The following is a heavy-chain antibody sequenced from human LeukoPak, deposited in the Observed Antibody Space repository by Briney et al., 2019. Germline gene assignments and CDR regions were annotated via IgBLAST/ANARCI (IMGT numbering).Heavy chain of an antibody. J-gene: IGHJ4*02. D-gene: IGHD6-19*01. CDR3: ARGEYNNGWYADY. Sequence: PGGSLRLSCAASGFTVSSNYMSWVRQAPGKGLEWVSVIYSGGSTYYADSVKGRFTISRDNSKNTLYLQMNSLRAEDTAVYYCARGEYNNGWYADYWGQGTLVTVSS. V-gene: IGHV3-66*01. CDR1: GFTVSSNY. CDR2: IYSGGST.